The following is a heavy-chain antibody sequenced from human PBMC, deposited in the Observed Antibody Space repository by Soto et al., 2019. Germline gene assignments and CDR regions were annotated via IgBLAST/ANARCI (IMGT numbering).Heavy chain of an antibody. Sequence: SETLSLTCAAYGGSVNGYYWNWIRQPPGKGLEWIGEINHTGGTHYNPSLKSRVTMSVDTSKNQFSLRLSSVTAADTAIYYCATRITVFGLLIPPFEHWGQGTQVTVSS. D-gene: IGHD3-3*01. CDR3: ATRITVFGLLIPPFEH. CDR2: INHTGGT. CDR1: GGSVNGYY. J-gene: IGHJ5*02. V-gene: IGHV4-34*01.